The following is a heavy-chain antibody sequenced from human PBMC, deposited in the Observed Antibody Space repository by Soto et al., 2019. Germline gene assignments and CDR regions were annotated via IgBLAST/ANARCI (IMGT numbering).Heavy chain of an antibody. Sequence: SETLSLTCTVSGGSISSYYWSWIRQPPGKGLEWIGYIYYSGSTNYNPSLKSRVTISVDTSKNQFSLKLSSVTAADTAVYYCARVSVGYCTNGVCYSGWFDPWGQGTLVTVS. CDR2: IYYSGST. D-gene: IGHD2-8*01. CDR1: GGSISSYY. V-gene: IGHV4-59*01. CDR3: ARVSVGYCTNGVCYSGWFDP. J-gene: IGHJ5*02.